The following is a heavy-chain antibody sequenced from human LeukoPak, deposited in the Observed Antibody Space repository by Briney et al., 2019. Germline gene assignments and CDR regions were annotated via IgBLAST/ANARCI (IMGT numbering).Heavy chain of an antibody. V-gene: IGHV3-48*04. CDR2: ISSSSATI. Sequence: GGSLRLSCATSGFIFTNFGMNWVRQAPGKGLEWVSYISSSSATIYYADSVKGRFTISRDNAKNSLSLQMNSLRAEDTAVYYCARRHTSYWYFDLWGRGTLVTVSS. J-gene: IGHJ2*01. D-gene: IGHD1-1*01. CDR3: ARRHTSYWYFDL. CDR1: GFIFTNFG.